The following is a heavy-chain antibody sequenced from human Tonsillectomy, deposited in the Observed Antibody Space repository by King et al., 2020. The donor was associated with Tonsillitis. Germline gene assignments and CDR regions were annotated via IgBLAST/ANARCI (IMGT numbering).Heavy chain of an antibody. V-gene: IGHV4-59*01. CDR3: ARTSGGLYYYMDV. Sequence: QLQLQESGPGLVKPSETLSLTCTVSGGSISSYYLSWIRQPPGKGLEWIGHIYYSGSTNYNPSLKSRVTISVDTSKNQFSLKLSSVTAADTAVYYCARTSGGLYYYMDVWGKGTTVTVSS. D-gene: IGHD5-12*01. CDR1: GGSISSYY. CDR2: IYYSGST. J-gene: IGHJ6*03.